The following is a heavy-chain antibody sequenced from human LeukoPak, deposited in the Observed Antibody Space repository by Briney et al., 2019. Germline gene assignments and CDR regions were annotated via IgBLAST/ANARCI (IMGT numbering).Heavy chain of an antibody. D-gene: IGHD3/OR15-3a*01. CDR1: GASISNGFYY. J-gene: IGHJ4*02. Sequence: SETLSLTCTVSGASISNGFYYWSWIRQPAGKGLEYIGRIYTSGSTNYNPSLKSRVTISVDTSKNQFSLKLSSVTAADTAVYYCARFRDWFVDDWGQGTLVTVSS. CDR3: ARFRDWFVDD. V-gene: IGHV4-61*02. CDR2: IYTSGST.